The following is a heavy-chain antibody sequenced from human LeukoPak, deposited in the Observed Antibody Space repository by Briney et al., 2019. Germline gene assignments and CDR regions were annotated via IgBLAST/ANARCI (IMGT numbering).Heavy chain of an antibody. CDR2: LPPDGSDQ. D-gene: IGHD6-13*01. CDR1: GFTFSDYT. Sequence: GGSLRLSCAASGFTFSDYTMQWVRQAPGKGLEWGVRLPPDGSDQYADSLQGRFTISRDNFKNALYLQMNSLRLEDTAVYYCARGLHDRSWYGAHWGQGTLLSVSS. CDR3: ARGLHDRSWYGAH. V-gene: IGHV3-30*04. J-gene: IGHJ4*02.